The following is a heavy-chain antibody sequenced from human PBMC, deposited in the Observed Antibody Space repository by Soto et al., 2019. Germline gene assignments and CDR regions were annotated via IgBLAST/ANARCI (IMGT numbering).Heavy chain of an antibody. CDR1: GYTFFTYD. CDR3: VRAAGIAAAGSSQGVL. Sequence: ASVKVSCKASGYTFFTYDISWVRQAPGQGLEWMGWISTYSGDTKYAQKFQGRVTMTTDTSTTTAYLELRSLRSDDTAVYYCVRAAGIAAAGSSQGVLWGQGTLVTVSS. J-gene: IGHJ4*02. D-gene: IGHD6-13*01. V-gene: IGHV1-18*01. CDR2: ISTYSGDT.